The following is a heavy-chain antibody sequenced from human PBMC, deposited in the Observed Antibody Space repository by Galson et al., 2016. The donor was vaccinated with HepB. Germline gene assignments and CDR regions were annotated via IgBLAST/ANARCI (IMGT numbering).Heavy chain of an antibody. CDR1: GFSVTTNY. D-gene: IGHD2-21*02. Sequence: SLRLSCAASGFSVTTNYVSWVRQAPGKGLEWVSVIYTGGSGYYADSVKGRFTLSRDISKNTVYPQMNSLRPEDTAVYYRAREVTSSFNWFDPWGQGTLVTVSS. V-gene: IGHV3-66*02. CDR3: AREVTSSFNWFDP. CDR2: IYTGGSG. J-gene: IGHJ5*02.